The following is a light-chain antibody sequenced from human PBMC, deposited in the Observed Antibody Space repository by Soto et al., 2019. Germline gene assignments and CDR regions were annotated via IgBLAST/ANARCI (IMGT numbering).Light chain of an antibody. V-gene: IGLV1-44*01. CDR2: RNH. Sequence: QSVLTQSPSASATPGQRVTISCSGGRTNIGTYTVNWYQQLPGTAPTLLIFRNHQRPSGVPDRFSGSKSGTSASLAISGPQYEDEDDYYCAAWDDSLRDVVFGGGTQLTVL. CDR3: AAWDDSLRDVV. CDR1: RTNIGTYT. J-gene: IGLJ2*01.